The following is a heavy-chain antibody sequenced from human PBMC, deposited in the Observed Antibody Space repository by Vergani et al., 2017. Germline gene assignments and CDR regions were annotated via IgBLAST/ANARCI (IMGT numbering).Heavy chain of an antibody. CDR1: GFSFNTYG. CDR3: AKDGRESSDNGYDDY. V-gene: IGHV3-30*02. Sequence: QVQLVETGGGVVQPGGSLRLSCATSGFSFNTYGAHWVRQAPGKGLEWVAFIGYDGRNKYNVDSVKGRFTISRDTSKKTLSLQMRSLRADDTAVYYCAKDGRESSDNGYDDYWEQGILATAS. J-gene: IGHJ4*02. D-gene: IGHD6-19*01. CDR2: IGYDGRNK.